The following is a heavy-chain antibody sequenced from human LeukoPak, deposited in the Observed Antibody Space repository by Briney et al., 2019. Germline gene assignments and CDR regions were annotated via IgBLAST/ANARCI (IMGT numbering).Heavy chain of an antibody. J-gene: IGHJ5*02. Sequence: SETLSLTCSVSGGSINGNYWTWIRQPPGKGREWIGNIYDEGTTNYNPSLESRLTMSIDTSASHFSLTLRSVTAADTAVYYCARVFRGAVTANWFDLWGQGTLVSVSS. CDR3: ARVFRGAVTANWFDL. D-gene: IGHD2-21*02. CDR2: IYDEGTT. CDR1: GGSINGNY. V-gene: IGHV4-59*01.